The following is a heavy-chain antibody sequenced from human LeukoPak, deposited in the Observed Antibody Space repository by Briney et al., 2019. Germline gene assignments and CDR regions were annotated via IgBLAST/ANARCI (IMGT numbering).Heavy chain of an antibody. CDR2: ISNSGSTI. D-gene: IGHD3-22*01. CDR1: GFIFSSYE. CDR3: ARDDTHYGSSGSFYDAFDI. V-gene: IGHV3-48*03. J-gene: IGHJ3*02. Sequence: PTGGSLRLSCAAPGFIFSSYEMNWVRQAPGKGLEWVSYISNSGSTIYNADSVMGRFTISRDNAKNSLYLQMNSLRAEDTAVYYCARDDTHYGSSGSFYDAFDIWGQGTMVAVSS.